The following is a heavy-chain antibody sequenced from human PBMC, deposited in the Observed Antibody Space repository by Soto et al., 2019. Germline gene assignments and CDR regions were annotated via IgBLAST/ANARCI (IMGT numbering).Heavy chain of an antibody. J-gene: IGHJ4*02. V-gene: IGHV3-23*01. CDR3: AKDRRAGGNSAFYFDF. D-gene: IGHD3-16*01. CDR1: GFKFSNYA. Sequence: GGSLRLSCAASGFKFSNYAMSWVRQAPGKGLEWVSLISATGGGTYYADSVKGRFTISRDNSHNTLYLQVHSLTAEDTAVYYCAKDRRAGGNSAFYFDFWGQGAQVTVS. CDR2: ISATGGGT.